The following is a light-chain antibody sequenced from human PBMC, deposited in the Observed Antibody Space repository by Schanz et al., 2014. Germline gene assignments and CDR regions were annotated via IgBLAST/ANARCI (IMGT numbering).Light chain of an antibody. CDR2: GNS. Sequence: QSVLTQSPSVSGAPGQRVTISCTGSSSNIGAGYDVHWYQQLPGTAPKLLIYGNSNRPSGVPDRFSGSKSGTSASLAITGLQAEDEADYYCQSYDSSLSEWVFGGGTKLTVL. CDR3: QSYDSSLSEWV. CDR1: SSNIGAGYD. J-gene: IGLJ3*02. V-gene: IGLV1-40*01.